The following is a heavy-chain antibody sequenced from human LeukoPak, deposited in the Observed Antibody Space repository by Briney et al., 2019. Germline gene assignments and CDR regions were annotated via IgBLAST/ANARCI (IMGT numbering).Heavy chain of an antibody. D-gene: IGHD2-15*01. V-gene: IGHV3-21*01. Sequence: GGSLRLSCTASGFTFSTYNMNWVRQAPGKGLECVSSITRSSSYTYYADSVSGRFNISRDNAKNSLYLQMNSLRAEDTAVYYCARVYCSGDNCYFQYYGMDVWGQGTPVTVSS. CDR3: ARVYCSGDNCYFQYYGMDV. J-gene: IGHJ6*02. CDR2: ITRSSSYT. CDR1: GFTFSTYN.